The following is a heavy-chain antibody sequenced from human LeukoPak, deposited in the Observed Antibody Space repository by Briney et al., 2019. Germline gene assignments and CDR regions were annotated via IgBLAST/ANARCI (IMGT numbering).Heavy chain of an antibody. J-gene: IGHJ4*02. CDR2: ISSSSSYI. D-gene: IGHD6-6*01. CDR1: GFTFSSYS. Sequence: PGGSLRLSCAASGFTFSSYSMNWVRQAPGKGLEWVSSISSSSSYIYYADSVKGRFTISRDNAKNSLYLQMNSLRAEDTAVYYCARYRDIAARLDYWGQGTLVTVSS. CDR3: ARYRDIAARLDY. V-gene: IGHV3-21*01.